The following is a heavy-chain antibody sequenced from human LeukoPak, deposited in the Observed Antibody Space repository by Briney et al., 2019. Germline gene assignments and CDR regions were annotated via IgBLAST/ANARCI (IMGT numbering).Heavy chain of an antibody. Sequence: GGSLRLSCAASGFTLSNYDMHWVRHATGKGLEWVSGIDIPGNTYYPDSVKGRFTMSRESAKNSLYLQMNSLRAGDTAVYYCARAVAGTHWFDPWGQGTLVIVSS. D-gene: IGHD6-19*01. J-gene: IGHJ5*02. V-gene: IGHV3-13*01. CDR3: ARAVAGTHWFDP. CDR2: IDIPGNT. CDR1: GFTLSNYD.